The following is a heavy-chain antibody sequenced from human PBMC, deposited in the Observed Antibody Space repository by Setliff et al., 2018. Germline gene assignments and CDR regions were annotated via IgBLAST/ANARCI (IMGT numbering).Heavy chain of an antibody. D-gene: IGHD4-17*01. J-gene: IGHJ4*02. CDR1: GFSFSGYE. V-gene: IGHV3-48*03. CDR3: ARENGDYDLDY. CDR2: IGSSGNTI. Sequence: PGGSLRLSCAASGFSFSGYEMSWVRQAPGKGLEWISYIGSSGNTIYYANSVKGRFTISRDNAENSLFLQMNSLRAEDTAVYYCARENGDYDLDYWGQGALVTVSS.